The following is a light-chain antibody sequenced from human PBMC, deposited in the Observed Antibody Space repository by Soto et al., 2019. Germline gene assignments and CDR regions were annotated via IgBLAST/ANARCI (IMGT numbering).Light chain of an antibody. CDR2: KAS. Sequence: DIQMTQSPSTLSASVGDRVTITCRASQSISSWVAWYQQKPGKGPKLLIYKASHLESGVPSRFSGSESGTEFTLTISSLQPGDFATYYCQHYNTYPWTFGHGTKVEIK. J-gene: IGKJ1*01. V-gene: IGKV1-5*03. CDR3: QHYNTYPWT. CDR1: QSISSW.